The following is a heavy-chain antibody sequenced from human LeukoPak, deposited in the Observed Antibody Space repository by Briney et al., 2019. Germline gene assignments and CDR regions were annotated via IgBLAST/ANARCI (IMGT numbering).Heavy chain of an antibody. J-gene: IGHJ4*02. D-gene: IGHD3-3*01. V-gene: IGHV1-46*01. CDR2: INPSGGST. Sequence: ASVKVSCKASGYTFTSYYMHWVRQAPGQGLEWMGIINPSGGSTSYAQKFQGRVTMTRDTSTSTVYMELSSLRSEDPVVYYCACDFWSGLSLWGQGTLVTVSS. CDR1: GYTFTSYY. CDR3: ACDFWSGLSL.